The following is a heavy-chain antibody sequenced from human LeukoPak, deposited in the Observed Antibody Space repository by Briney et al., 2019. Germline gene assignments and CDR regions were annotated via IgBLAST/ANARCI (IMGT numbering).Heavy chain of an antibody. CDR2: ISYDGNNN. D-gene: IGHD6-19*01. Sequence: GGSLRLSCAASGFTFSSYGMHWVRQAPGKGLEWEAVISYDGNNNYYADSVKGRFTISRDNSKNTLYLQMNSLRAEDTAVYYCAKDPGYTSGVDYWGQGTLVTVSS. CDR3: AKDPGYTSGVDY. CDR1: GFTFSSYG. J-gene: IGHJ4*02. V-gene: IGHV3-30*18.